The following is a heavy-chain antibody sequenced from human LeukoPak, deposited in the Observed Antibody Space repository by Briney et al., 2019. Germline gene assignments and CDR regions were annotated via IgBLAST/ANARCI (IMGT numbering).Heavy chain of an antibody. CDR1: GFTFSSYG. CDR2: IRYSGSNK. J-gene: IGHJ6*03. D-gene: IGHD3-10*01. V-gene: IGHV3-30*02. CDR3: AKDATYYYDSGNYYYMDV. Sequence: GGSPRLSCSASGFTFSSYGMHWVRQAPGKGLEWVTFIRYSGSNKYYADSVKGRFTISRDNSKNTLYLQMNSLRAEDTAVYYCAKDATYYYDSGNYYYMDVWGKGTTVTVSS.